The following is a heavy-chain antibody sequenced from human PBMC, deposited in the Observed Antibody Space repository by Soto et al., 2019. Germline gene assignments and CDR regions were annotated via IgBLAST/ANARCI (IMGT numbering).Heavy chain of an antibody. CDR1: GFSLSTSGVG. V-gene: IGHV2-5*02. Sequence: QITLKESGPTLVKPTQTLTLTCTFSGFSLSTSGVGVGWIRQPPGKALEWLALIYWDDDKRYSPSLKSRLTINKDTSKNQVVLTKTNMDPVDTATYYCAHIRITTRYYDYYGMDVWGQGTTVTVSS. D-gene: IGHD1-1*01. J-gene: IGHJ6*02. CDR3: AHIRITTRYYDYYGMDV. CDR2: IYWDDDK.